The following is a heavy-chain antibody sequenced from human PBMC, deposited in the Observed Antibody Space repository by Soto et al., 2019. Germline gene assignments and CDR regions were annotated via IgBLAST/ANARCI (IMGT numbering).Heavy chain of an antibody. CDR1: GGTFSSYA. Sequence: QVQLVQSGAEVKKPGSSVKVSCKASGGTFSSYAISWVRQAPGQGLEWMGGIIPIFGTANYAQKFQGRVTITEDESTSTAYMELSSLRSEDTAVYYCASGGIAARLNYYYGMDVWGQGTTVTVSS. CDR3: ASGGIAARLNYYYGMDV. D-gene: IGHD6-6*01. V-gene: IGHV1-69*12. CDR2: IIPIFGTA. J-gene: IGHJ6*02.